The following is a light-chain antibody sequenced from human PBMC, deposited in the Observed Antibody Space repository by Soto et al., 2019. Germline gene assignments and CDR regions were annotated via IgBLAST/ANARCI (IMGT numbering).Light chain of an antibody. CDR1: SSDV. J-gene: IGLJ3*02. V-gene: IGLV2-11*01. Sequence: QSALTPSRSVSGSPGPSVTISCTGTSSDVSWYQHHPGKAPQLLIYDVDKRPSGVPNSFATSKAGNTACLTNAGLQAYDEGDYYCSSFAGGNVGVFGGGTKLTVL. CDR3: SSFAGGNVGV. CDR2: DVD.